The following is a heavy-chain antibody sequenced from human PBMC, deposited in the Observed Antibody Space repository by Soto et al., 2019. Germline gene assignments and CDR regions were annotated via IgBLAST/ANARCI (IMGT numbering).Heavy chain of an antibody. CDR1: EFTFEIYA. CDR2: ITSGGVNT. CDR3: AKDRWLAPERGFDY. V-gene: IGHV3-23*01. D-gene: IGHD6-19*01. J-gene: IGHJ4*02. Sequence: GGSLSLSCTASEFTFEIYAMSWVRQAPGKGLEWVSAITSGGVNTYYADSVKGRFTISRDNSKNTLYLQMNSLRAEDTALYYCAKDRWLAPERGFDYWGQGTLVTVSS.